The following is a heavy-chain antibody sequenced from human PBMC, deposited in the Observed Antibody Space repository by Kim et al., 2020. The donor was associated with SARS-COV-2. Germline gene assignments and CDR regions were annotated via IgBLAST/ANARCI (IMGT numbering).Heavy chain of an antibody. CDR1: GFTFSSYG. J-gene: IGHJ4*02. D-gene: IGHD6-19*01. CDR2: IWYDGSNK. CDR3: ARESGWRIAVAGTGFDY. V-gene: IGHV3-33*01. Sequence: GGSLRLSCAASGFTFSSYGMHWVRQAPGKGLEWVAVIWYDGSNKYYADSVKGRFTISRDNSKNTLYLQMNSLRAEDTAVYYCARESGWRIAVAGTGFDYWGQGTLVTVSS.